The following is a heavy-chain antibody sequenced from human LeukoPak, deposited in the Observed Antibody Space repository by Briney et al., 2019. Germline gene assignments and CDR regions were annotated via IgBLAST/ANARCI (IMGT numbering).Heavy chain of an antibody. CDR1: GGSISSGGYY. CDR3: ARGKRVTMVRGVTGGWFDP. J-gene: IGHJ5*02. V-gene: IGHV4-31*03. Sequence: SQTLSLTCTVSGGSISSGGYYWSWIRQHPGKGLEWIGYIYYSGSTYYNPSLKSRVTISVDTSKNQFSLKLSSVTAADTAVYYCARGKRVTMVRGVTGGWFDPWGQGTLVTVSS. D-gene: IGHD3-10*01. CDR2: IYYSGST.